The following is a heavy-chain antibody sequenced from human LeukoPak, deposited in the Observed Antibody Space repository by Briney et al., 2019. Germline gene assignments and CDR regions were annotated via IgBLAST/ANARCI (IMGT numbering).Heavy chain of an antibody. CDR1: GGSISSYY. J-gene: IGHJ6*02. CDR3: ARHGTRVGYGMDV. CDR2: IYDSGSS. V-gene: IGHV4-59*08. D-gene: IGHD1-26*01. Sequence: SETLSVTCSVSGGSISSYYWSWIRQPPGKGLEWIGYIYDSGSSNYNPSLKSRVTISVDTSKNQFSLKLSSVTAADTAVYYCARHGTRVGYGMDVWGQGTTVTVSS.